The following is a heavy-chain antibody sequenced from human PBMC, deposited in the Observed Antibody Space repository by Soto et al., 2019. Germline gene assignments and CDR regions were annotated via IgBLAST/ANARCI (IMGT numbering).Heavy chain of an antibody. CDR1: GGSISSYY. Sequence: SETLSLTCTVSGGSISSYYWSWIRQPPGEGLEWIGYIYYRGTTNYDPSRKSRVTISVDTSKNQFSLKLSSVTAADTAAYHCAKSQMGGYGSRGSCYPFDCWGQGTLGTLSS. CDR3: AKSQMGGYGSRGSCYPFDC. D-gene: IGHD2-15*01. V-gene: IGHV4-59*01. J-gene: IGHJ4*02. CDR2: IYYRGTT.